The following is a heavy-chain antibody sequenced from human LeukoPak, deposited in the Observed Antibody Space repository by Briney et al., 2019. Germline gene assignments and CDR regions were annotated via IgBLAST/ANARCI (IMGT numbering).Heavy chain of an antibody. J-gene: IGHJ2*01. CDR2: ISSTSAYT. V-gene: IGHV3-11*05. D-gene: IGHD4-17*01. Sequence: PGGSLRLSCAASGSTFSSHYMSWIRQAPGRGLEWASYISSTSAYTKYADSVKGRFTISRDNAKNSLFLQMNSLRAEDTAAYYCARDYGAYEVPYWYFDLWGRGTLVTVSS. CDR3: ARDYGAYEVPYWYFDL. CDR1: GSTFSSHY.